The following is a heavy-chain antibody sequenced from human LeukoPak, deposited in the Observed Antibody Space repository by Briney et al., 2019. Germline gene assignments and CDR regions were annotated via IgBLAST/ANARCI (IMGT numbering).Heavy chain of an antibody. V-gene: IGHV3-33*01. CDR3: ASWGDDGFDI. CDR2: IWYDGSNK. CDR1: GFTFSGYG. J-gene: IGHJ3*02. Sequence: TGGSLRLSCAASGFTFSGYGMHWVRQAPGKGLEWVAVIWYDGSNKYYADSVKGRFTISRDNSKNTVYLQMNTLRVEDTAVYYCASWGDDGFDIWGQGTMVTVSS. D-gene: IGHD3-16*01.